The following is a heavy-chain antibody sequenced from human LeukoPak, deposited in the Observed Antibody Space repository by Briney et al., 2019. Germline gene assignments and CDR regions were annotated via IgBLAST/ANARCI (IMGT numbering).Heavy chain of an antibody. CDR2: INSDGRTT. J-gene: IGHJ3*02. CDR1: GFTFSTYW. D-gene: IGHD3-10*02. Sequence: GGSLRLSCAAAGFTFSTYWMHWVRQVPGKGLVWVSRINSDGRTTGYADSVKGRFTISRDNAKNTLYLQMSSLRVEDTAVYYCGSPRTFSGRNVLDMWGQGTMVTVSS. CDR3: GSPRTFSGRNVLDM. V-gene: IGHV3-74*01.